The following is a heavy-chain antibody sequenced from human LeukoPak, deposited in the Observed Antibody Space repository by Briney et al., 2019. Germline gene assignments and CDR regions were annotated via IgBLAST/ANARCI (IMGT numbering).Heavy chain of an antibody. V-gene: IGHV1-69*13. CDR2: TIPLFGFSA. CDR3: AGWVDRNMNVDNYFAP. D-gene: IGHD5-12*01. CDR1: GVAFNSYA. Sequence: ASVKVSCKASGVAFNSYAFNWVRQAPGQGLEWMGGTIPLFGFSANYAQKFQGRVTITADDSTNTVYMELSSLRSEDTAVYYCAGWVDRNMNVDNYFAPWGQGTLVTVSS. J-gene: IGHJ5*02.